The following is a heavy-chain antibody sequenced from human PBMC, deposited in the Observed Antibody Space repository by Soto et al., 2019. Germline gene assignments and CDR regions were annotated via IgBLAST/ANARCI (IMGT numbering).Heavy chain of an antibody. Sequence: QVQLVQSGADVKKPGSSVKVSCKASGDTFNFYTINWVRQAPGLGLEWMGRFNPILTMSNYAQKFEGRVRITADKSTSTAYMERSRLRAEDTAMYYCATSYGSGYRAFDFWGQGALVTVSS. J-gene: IGHJ4*02. V-gene: IGHV1-69*02. CDR1: GDTFNFYT. CDR3: ATSYGSGYRAFDF. CDR2: FNPILTMS. D-gene: IGHD3-10*01.